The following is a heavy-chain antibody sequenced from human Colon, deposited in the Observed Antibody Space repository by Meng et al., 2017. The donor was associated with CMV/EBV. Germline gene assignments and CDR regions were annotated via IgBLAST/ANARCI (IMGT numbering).Heavy chain of an antibody. CDR3: VKNFGGSISGWYTFEL. Sequence: GESLKISCAASGFSISNYAMTWVRQAPGKGLEWVSVIYSGGSATYYADSVKGRFTISRDNMLYLEMSSLRAEDTAVYYCVKNFGGSISGWYTFELWGQGTLVTVSS. CDR2: IYSGGSAT. V-gene: IGHV3-23*03. D-gene: IGHD6-19*01. CDR1: GFSISNYA. J-gene: IGHJ4*02.